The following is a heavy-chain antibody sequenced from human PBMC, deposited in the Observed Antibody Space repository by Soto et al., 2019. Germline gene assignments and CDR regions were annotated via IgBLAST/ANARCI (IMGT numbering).Heavy chain of an antibody. V-gene: IGHV1-2*04. D-gene: IGHD6-19*01. J-gene: IGHJ4*02. Sequence: QVPLLQSGAEVKKPGASVKVSCKASGYAFIAYHMHWVRQAPGQGLEWMGWINPNSGGTNFAQKFQDWITMTRDTSINTVYMELRRLKSDDTAVYYCARGQGSGWYEDLDYWGQGTLVTVSS. CDR1: GYAFIAYH. CDR3: ARGQGSGWYEDLDY. CDR2: INPNSGGT.